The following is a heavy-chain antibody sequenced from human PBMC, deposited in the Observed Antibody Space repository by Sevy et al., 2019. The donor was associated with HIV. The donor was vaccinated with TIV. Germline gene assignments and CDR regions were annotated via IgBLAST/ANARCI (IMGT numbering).Heavy chain of an antibody. CDR2: LNGSGGRT. CDR3: AKDTDSGAYLNDAFDV. D-gene: IGHD1-26*01. Sequence: GGSLRLSCAASGFTFSSFAMSWVRQTPGKGLEWVSGLNGSGGRTYYPDSVKGRFTNSRDYSKNTLYRQMNGLRAEDTAVYYCAKDTDSGAYLNDAFDVWGQGTMVTVSS. V-gene: IGHV3-23*01. CDR1: GFTFSSFA. J-gene: IGHJ3*01.